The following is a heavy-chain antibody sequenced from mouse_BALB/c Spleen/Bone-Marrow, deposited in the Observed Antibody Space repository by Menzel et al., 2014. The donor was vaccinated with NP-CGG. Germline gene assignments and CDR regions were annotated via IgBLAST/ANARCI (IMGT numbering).Heavy chain of an antibody. CDR2: IYPGDGDT. J-gene: IGHJ1*01. D-gene: IGHD1-3*01. CDR1: GYAFSSSW. V-gene: IGHV1-82*01. CDR3: ARHAYGSSYWYFDV. Sequence: LVESGPELVKPGASVKISCKASGYAFSSSWMNWVKQRPGQGLEWIGRIYPGDGDTNYNGKFKGKATLTADKSSSTAYMQLSSLTSVDSAVYFCARHAYGSSYWYFDVWGAGTTVTVSS.